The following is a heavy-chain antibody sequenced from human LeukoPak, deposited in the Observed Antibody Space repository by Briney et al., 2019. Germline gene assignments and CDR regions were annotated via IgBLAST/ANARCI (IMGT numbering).Heavy chain of an antibody. Sequence: GGSLRLSCSASGFTFSSYAMHWVRQAPGKGLEYVSAISGNGGSTYYADSVKGRFTISRDNSKNTLYLQMSSLRAEDTAVYYCVKGVAARRGHFDYWGQGTLVTVSS. J-gene: IGHJ4*02. CDR1: GFTFSSYA. V-gene: IGHV3-64D*09. CDR2: ISGNGGST. D-gene: IGHD6-6*01. CDR3: VKGVAARRGHFDY.